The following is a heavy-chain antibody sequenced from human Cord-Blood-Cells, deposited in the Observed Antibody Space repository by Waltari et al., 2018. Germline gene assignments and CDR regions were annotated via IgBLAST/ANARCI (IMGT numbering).Heavy chain of an antibody. CDR3: ARGYGSGSYYIDAFDI. V-gene: IGHV3-30*04. J-gene: IGHJ3*02. CDR2: ISYDGSNK. D-gene: IGHD3-10*01. Sequence: VQLVESGGGVVQPGRSLRLSCAASGFTFSSYAMHWVRQAPGKGLEWVAVISYDGSNKYYADSVKGRFTISRDNSKNTLYLQMNSLRAEDTAVYYCARGYGSGSYYIDAFDIWGQGTMVTVSS. CDR1: GFTFSSYA.